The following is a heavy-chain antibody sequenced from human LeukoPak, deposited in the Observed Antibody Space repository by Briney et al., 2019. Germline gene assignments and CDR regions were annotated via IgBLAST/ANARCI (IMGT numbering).Heavy chain of an antibody. D-gene: IGHD1-20*01. CDR1: GGSISSYH. CDR2: IYYNGST. V-gene: IGHV4-59*01. CDR3: ARAYNWNDVSITY. J-gene: IGHJ4*02. Sequence: PSETLSLTCTVSGGSISSYHWSWIRQPPGKGLEWIGYIYYNGSTNYNPSLKSRVTISVDTSKNQFSLKLSSVTAADTAVYYCARAYNWNDVSITYWGQGTLVSVSS.